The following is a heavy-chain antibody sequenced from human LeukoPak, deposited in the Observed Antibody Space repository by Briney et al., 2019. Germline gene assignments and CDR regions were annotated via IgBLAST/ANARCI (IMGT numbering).Heavy chain of an antibody. CDR2: IYSGGST. CDR3: ARASGYSSSLELDY. V-gene: IGHV3-66*01. CDR1: GFTVSSNY. D-gene: IGHD6-13*01. Sequence: PGGSLRLSCAASGFTVSSNYMSWIRQAPGKWLEWVSVIYSGGSTYYADSVKGRFTISRDNSKNTLYLQMNSLRAEDTAVYYCARASGYSSSLELDYWGQGTLVTVSS. J-gene: IGHJ4*02.